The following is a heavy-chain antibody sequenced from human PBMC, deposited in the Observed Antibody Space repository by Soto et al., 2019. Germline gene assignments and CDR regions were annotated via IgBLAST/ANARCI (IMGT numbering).Heavy chain of an antibody. D-gene: IGHD3-22*01. Sequence: HPGGSLRLSCAASGFTFDDYAMHWVRQAPGKGLEWVSGINWNSDTIGYADSVKGRFTVSRDNAKGSLLLQMSSLRAEDTAVYFCAMSNSNDLYYHFESWGQGTPVTVSS. J-gene: IGHJ4*02. CDR3: AMSNSNDLYYHFES. CDR1: GFTFDDYA. V-gene: IGHV3-9*01. CDR2: INWNSDTI.